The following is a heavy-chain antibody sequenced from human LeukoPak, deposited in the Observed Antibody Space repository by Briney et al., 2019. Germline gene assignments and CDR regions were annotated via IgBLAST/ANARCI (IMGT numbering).Heavy chain of an antibody. J-gene: IGHJ4*02. V-gene: IGHV3-74*01. Sequence: GGSLRLSCAVSGFTFSSYWMHWVRQAPGKGLVWVPRISSDGSSTDYADSVKGRFTISRDNAKNTLYLQMNSLRAEDTAVYYCARRRTSGDFDYWGQGTLVTVSS. D-gene: IGHD2-2*01. CDR1: GFTFSSYW. CDR3: ARRRTSGDFDY. CDR2: ISSDGSST.